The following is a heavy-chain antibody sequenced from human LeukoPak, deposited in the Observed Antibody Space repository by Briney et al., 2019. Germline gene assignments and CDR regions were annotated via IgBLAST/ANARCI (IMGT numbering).Heavy chain of an antibody. D-gene: IGHD7-27*01. Sequence: GGSLRLSCAASGFTFADYAMTWVSQAPGKGLEWVSVIGVRGGSSYYADSAKGRFTISRDNSKSTLYLQMNGLRAEDTAVYYCAKDLLTGYFDYWGQGTLVTVSS. CDR2: IGVRGGSS. CDR1: GFTFADYA. CDR3: AKDLLTGYFDY. J-gene: IGHJ4*02. V-gene: IGHV3-23*01.